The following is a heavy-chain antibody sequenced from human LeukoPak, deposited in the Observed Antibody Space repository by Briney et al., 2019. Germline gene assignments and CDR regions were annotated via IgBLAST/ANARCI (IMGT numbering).Heavy chain of an antibody. CDR3: AREDPTVMFDY. Sequence: SVKVSCKASGGAFSSYAISWVRQAPGQGLEWMGRIIPIFGIANYAQKFQGRVTITADKSTSTAYMELSSLRSEDTAVYYCAREDPTVMFDYWGQGALVTVSS. CDR2: IIPIFGIA. CDR1: GGAFSSYA. V-gene: IGHV1-69*04. D-gene: IGHD1-1*01. J-gene: IGHJ4*02.